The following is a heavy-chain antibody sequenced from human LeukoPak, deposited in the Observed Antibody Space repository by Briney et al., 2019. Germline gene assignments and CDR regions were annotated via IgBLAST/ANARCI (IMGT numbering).Heavy chain of an antibody. CDR1: GFTFSTYG. D-gene: IGHD3-10*01. J-gene: IGHJ4*02. Sequence: GGSLRLSCAASGFTFSTYGMHWVRQAPDKGLELVAFIQYDGTNKYYADSVKGRFTISRDNSKSTLYLQMNSLRAEDTAVYYCAKDYGSGSYYRAPSFDYWGQGTLVTVSS. V-gene: IGHV3-30*02. CDR3: AKDYGSGSYYRAPSFDY. CDR2: IQYDGTNK.